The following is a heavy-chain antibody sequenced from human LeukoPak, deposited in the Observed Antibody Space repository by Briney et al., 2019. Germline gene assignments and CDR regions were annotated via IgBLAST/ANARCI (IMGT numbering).Heavy chain of an antibody. Sequence: SETLSLTCAVYGGSFSGYYWSWIRQPPGKGLEWIGEINHSGSTNYNPSLKSRVTISVDTSKNQFSLKLSSVTAADTAVYYCARGLITGTTYGMDVWGQGTTVTVSS. CDR2: INHSGST. J-gene: IGHJ6*02. CDR3: ARGLITGTTYGMDV. V-gene: IGHV4-34*01. D-gene: IGHD1-7*01. CDR1: GGSFSGYY.